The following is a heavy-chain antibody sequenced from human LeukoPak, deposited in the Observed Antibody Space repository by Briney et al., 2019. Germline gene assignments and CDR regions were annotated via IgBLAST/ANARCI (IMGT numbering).Heavy chain of an antibody. CDR1: GGSVSSGSYY. Sequence: SETLSLTCTVSGGSVSSGSYYWSWIRQPPGKGLEWIGYIYYSGSTNYYPSLKSRATISVDTSKNQFSLKLSSVTAADTAVYYCARGGGDIVVVPAADYYGMDVWGQGTTVTVSS. CDR3: ARGGGDIVVVPAADYYGMDV. J-gene: IGHJ6*02. CDR2: IYYSGST. D-gene: IGHD2-2*01. V-gene: IGHV4-61*01.